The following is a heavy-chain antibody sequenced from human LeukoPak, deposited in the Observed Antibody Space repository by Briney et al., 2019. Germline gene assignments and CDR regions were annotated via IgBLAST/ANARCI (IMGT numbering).Heavy chain of an antibody. J-gene: IGHJ6*02. D-gene: IGHD3-3*01. V-gene: IGHV1-18*01. CDR3: ARDRPPHYDFWSGYSLYYYYGMDV. Sequence: ASVRVSCKASGYTFTSYGISWVRQAPGQGLEWMGWISAYNGNTNYAQKLQGRVTMTTDTSTSTAYMELRSLRSDDTAVYYCARDRPPHYDFWSGYSLYYYYGMDVWGQGTTVTVPS. CDR1: GYTFTSYG. CDR2: ISAYNGNT.